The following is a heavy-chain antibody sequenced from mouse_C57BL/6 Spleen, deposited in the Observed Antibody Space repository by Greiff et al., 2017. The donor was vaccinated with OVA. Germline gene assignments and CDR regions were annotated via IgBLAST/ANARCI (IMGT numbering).Heavy chain of an antibody. V-gene: IGHV1-26*01. CDR3: ASLYYGNFPY. CDR1: GYTFTDYY. CDR2: INPNNGGT. Sequence: VQLQQSGPELVKPGASVKISCKASGYTFTDYYMNWVKQSHGKSLEWIGDINPNNGGTSYNQKFKGKATLTVDKSSSTAYMELSRLTSEDSAVYYCASLYYGNFPYWGQGTLVTVSA. J-gene: IGHJ3*01. D-gene: IGHD2-1*01.